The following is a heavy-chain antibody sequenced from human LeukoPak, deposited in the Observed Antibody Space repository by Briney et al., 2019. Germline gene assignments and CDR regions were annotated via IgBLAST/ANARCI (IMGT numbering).Heavy chain of an antibody. CDR1: GGTFSSYA. CDR2: IIPILGIA. CDR3: ASRGIAVAADDPYYYYYGMDV. J-gene: IGHJ6*02. D-gene: IGHD6-19*01. V-gene: IGHV1-69*04. Sequence: SVKVSCKASGGTFSSYAISWVRQAPGQGLEWMGRIIPILGIANYAQKFQGRVTITADKSTSTAYMELSSLRSEDTAVYYCASRGIAVAADDPYYYYYGMDVWGQGTTVTVSS.